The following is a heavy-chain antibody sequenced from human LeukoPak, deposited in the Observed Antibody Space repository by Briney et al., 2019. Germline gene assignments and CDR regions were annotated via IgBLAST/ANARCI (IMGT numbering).Heavy chain of an antibody. V-gene: IGHV3-21*01. J-gene: IGHJ2*01. CDR2: ISSSSSYI. CDR3: ARDGYCSSTSCYLDVTWYFDL. Sequence: GGSLRLSCAASGFTFSSYSMNWVRQAPGKGLEWVSSISSSSSYIYYADSLKGRFTISRDNAKNSLYLQMNSLRAEDTAVYYCARDGYCSSTSCYLDVTWYFDLWGRGTLVTVSS. D-gene: IGHD2-2*03. CDR1: GFTFSSYS.